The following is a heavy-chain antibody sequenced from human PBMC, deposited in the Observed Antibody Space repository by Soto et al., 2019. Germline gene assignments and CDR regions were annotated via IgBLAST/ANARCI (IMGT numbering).Heavy chain of an antibody. CDR1: GYSCTSYW. D-gene: IGHD1-26*01. CDR2: IDPSDSYT. J-gene: IGHJ6*02. CDR3: ATANSWGMDV. Sequence: GASRKISCKGSGYSCTSYWISWVRQMPGKGLEWMGRIDPSDSYTNYSPSFQGHVTISADKSISTAYLQWSSLKASDTAMYYCATANSWGMDVWGQGTTVTVSS. V-gene: IGHV5-10-1*01.